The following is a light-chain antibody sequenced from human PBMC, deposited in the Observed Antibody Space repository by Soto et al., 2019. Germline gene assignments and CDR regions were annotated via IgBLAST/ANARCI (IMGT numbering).Light chain of an antibody. J-gene: IGKJ1*01. Sequence: IVLTQSPGPLSLSPGERATLPCRASQSVTTQLAWYQQKPGQAPRLIIHGASSRATGVPDRITGSGSGTDFTLSISRLEPEDFAVYYCQQYGGSTRTFGQGTKVDIK. CDR2: GAS. V-gene: IGKV3-20*01. CDR1: QSVTTQ. CDR3: QQYGGSTRT.